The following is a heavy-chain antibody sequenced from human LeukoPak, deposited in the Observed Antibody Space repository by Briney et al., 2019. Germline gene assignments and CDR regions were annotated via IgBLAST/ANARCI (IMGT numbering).Heavy chain of an antibody. J-gene: IGHJ6*03. D-gene: IGHD2-2*01. CDR2: IYYSGNT. CDR3: AREVSDIVVVPAAMLRDYYYYYMDV. V-gene: IGHV4-59*12. CDR1: GGSISSYY. Sequence: SETLSLTCTVSGGSISSYYWSWIRQPPEKGLEFIGYIYYSGNTNYNPSLKSRVTISVDTSKNQFSLKLSSVTAADTAVYYCAREVSDIVVVPAAMLRDYYYYYMDVWGKGTTVTVSS.